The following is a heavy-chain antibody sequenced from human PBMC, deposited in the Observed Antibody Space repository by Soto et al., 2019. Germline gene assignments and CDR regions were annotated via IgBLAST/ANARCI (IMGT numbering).Heavy chain of an antibody. Sequence: QVQLVESGGGVVQPGRSLRLSCAASGFTFSSYGMHWVRQAPGKGLEWVAVIWYDGSNKYYADSVKGRFTISRDNSKNTLYLQMNSLRAEDTAVYYCARDGLNPDYYYYYGMDVWGQGTTVTVSS. CDR3: ARDGLNPDYYYYYGMDV. V-gene: IGHV3-33*01. J-gene: IGHJ6*02. D-gene: IGHD6-19*01. CDR1: GFTFSSYG. CDR2: IWYDGSNK.